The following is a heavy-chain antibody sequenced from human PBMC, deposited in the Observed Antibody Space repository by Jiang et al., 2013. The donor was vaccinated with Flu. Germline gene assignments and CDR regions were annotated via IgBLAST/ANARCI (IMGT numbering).Heavy chain of an antibody. CDR2: IYPGDSDT. CDR3: ARSRYYGSVLRPARYYFDY. D-gene: IGHD3-10*01. Sequence: GAEVKKPGESLKISCKGSGYSFTSYWIGWVRQMPGKGLEWMGIIYPGDSDTRYSPSFQGQVTISADKSISTAYLQWSSLKASDTAMYYCARSRYYGSVLRPARYYFDYWGQGTLVTVSS. CDR1: GYSFTSYW. J-gene: IGHJ4*02. V-gene: IGHV5-51*01.